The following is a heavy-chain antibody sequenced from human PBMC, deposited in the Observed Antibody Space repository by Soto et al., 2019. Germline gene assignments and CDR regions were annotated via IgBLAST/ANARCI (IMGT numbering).Heavy chain of an antibody. V-gene: IGHV3-64D*06. CDR1: GFTVSSFG. J-gene: IGHJ6*02. Sequence: GGSLRLSCSGSGFTVSSFGMHWVRQAPGKGLEHVSTLSSNGIGTYYADSVKGRFTFSRDTSKNTLYLQMSSLRTEDTAVYYCVKDMGQAAVGIRYPYGLDVWGLGNPGHRLL. CDR2: LSSNGIGT. CDR3: VKDMGQAAVGIRYPYGLDV. D-gene: IGHD6-13*01.